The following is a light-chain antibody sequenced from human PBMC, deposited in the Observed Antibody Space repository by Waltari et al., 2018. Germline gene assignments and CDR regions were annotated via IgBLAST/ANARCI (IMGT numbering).Light chain of an antibody. CDR3: QQYNDWPRT. Sequence: DILMTQCPAILTVSQGERAIVSCRASQTVSSNLAWYQQKPGQSPRLLIYSASTRATGIPARFSGSGSGTEFTLTISSLQSEDFALYYCQQYNDWPRTFGQGTKVEIK. J-gene: IGKJ1*01. CDR1: QTVSSN. V-gene: IGKV3-15*01. CDR2: SAS.